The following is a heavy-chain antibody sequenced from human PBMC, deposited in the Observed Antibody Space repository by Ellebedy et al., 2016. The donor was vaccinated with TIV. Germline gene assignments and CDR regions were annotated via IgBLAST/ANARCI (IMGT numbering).Heavy chain of an antibody. CDR2: ISYDGSNK. CDR1: GFTFSSYG. Sequence: GGSLRLXXAASGFTFSSYGMHWVRQAPGKGLEWVAVISYDGSNKYYADSVKGRFTISRDNSKNTLYLQMNSLRAEDTAVYYCARATSYYYGSGSWERYFDYWGQGTLVTVSS. J-gene: IGHJ4*02. V-gene: IGHV3-30*03. D-gene: IGHD3-10*01. CDR3: ARATSYYYGSGSWERYFDY.